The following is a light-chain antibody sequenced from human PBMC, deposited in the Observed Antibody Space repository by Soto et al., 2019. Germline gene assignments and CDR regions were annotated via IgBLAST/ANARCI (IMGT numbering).Light chain of an antibody. Sequence: EIVMTQSPATLSLSPGESAALSCRASQSINSELAWYQQKTGQPPRLLIYGASTRAPGVPARFTGSESGSEFTLTISGLQSEDFAVYYCQQGHNGPLTFGQGTRREI. CDR1: QSINSE. J-gene: IGKJ2*01. CDR3: QQGHNGPLT. CDR2: GAS. V-gene: IGKV3-15*01.